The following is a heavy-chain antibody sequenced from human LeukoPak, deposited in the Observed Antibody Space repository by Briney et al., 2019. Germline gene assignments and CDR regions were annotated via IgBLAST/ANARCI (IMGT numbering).Heavy chain of an antibody. D-gene: IGHD3-3*01. CDR1: GGSISSYY. CDR3: ARGTPYYDFWSGYYPPFDY. CDR2: IYYSGST. V-gene: IGHV4-59*12. Sequence: SETLSLTCTVSGGSISSYYWSWIRQPPGKGLEWIGYIYYSGSTNYNPSLKSRVTISVDTSKNQFSLKLSSVTAADTAVYYCARGTPYYDFWSGYYPPFDYWGQGTLVTVSS. J-gene: IGHJ4*02.